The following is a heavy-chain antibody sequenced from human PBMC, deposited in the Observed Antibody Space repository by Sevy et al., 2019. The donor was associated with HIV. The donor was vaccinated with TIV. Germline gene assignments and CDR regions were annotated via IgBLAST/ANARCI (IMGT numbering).Heavy chain of an antibody. CDR3: GKEGGGEGGDH. D-gene: IGHD2-21*01. Sequence: VGSLRLSCAASGFSFSSYGMHWVRQAPGKGLEWMSYIQYDGSNKDYADSVKGRFTISRDNSKNTLYLQMNSLRVEDTAVFYCGKEGGGEGGDHWGQGTLVTVSS. CDR2: IQYDGSNK. V-gene: IGHV3-30*02. CDR1: GFSFSSYG. J-gene: IGHJ4*02.